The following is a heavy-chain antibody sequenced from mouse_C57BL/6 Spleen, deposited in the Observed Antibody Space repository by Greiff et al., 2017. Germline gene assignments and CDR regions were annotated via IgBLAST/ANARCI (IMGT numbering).Heavy chain of an antibody. V-gene: IGHV3-6*01. CDR3: ARGTVVGPYFDY. Sequence: EVQLQESGPGLVKPSQSLSLTCSVTGYSITSGYYWNWIRQFPGNKLEWMGYISYDGSNNYNPSLQNRISITRDTSKNQFFLKLNSVTTEDTATYYCARGTVVGPYFDYWGQGTTLTVSS. D-gene: IGHD1-1*01. CDR1: GYSITSGYY. J-gene: IGHJ2*01. CDR2: ISYDGSN.